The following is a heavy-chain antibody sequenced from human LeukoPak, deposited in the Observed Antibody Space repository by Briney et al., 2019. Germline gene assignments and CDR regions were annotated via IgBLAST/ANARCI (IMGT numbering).Heavy chain of an antibody. D-gene: IGHD4-17*01. J-gene: IGHJ3*02. V-gene: IGHV4-59*12. CDR1: GDSISTYY. CDR3: ARWSSTVTSHAFDI. Sequence: KPSETLSLTCTVSGDSISTYYWSWMRQSPGKALEWIGYIYYSGTTNYNPSLKSRVAISVDTSKNQFSLRMSSVTAADTAVYYCARWSSTVTSHAFDIWGQGTMVTVSS. CDR2: IYYSGTT.